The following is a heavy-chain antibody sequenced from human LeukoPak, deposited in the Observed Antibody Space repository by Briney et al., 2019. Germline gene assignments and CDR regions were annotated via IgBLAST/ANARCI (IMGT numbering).Heavy chain of an antibody. J-gene: IGHJ1*01. CDR3: ARDRKYYYDSSGYYYPEYFQH. D-gene: IGHD3-22*01. CDR2: IGAYNGNT. CDR1: GYTFTSYG. V-gene: IGHV1-18*01. Sequence: ASVKVSCKASGYTFTSYGISWVRQAPGQGLEWMGWIGAYNGNTNYAQKLQGRVTMTTDTSTSTAYMELRSLRSDDTAVYYCARDRKYYYDSSGYYYPEYFQHWGQGTLVTVSS.